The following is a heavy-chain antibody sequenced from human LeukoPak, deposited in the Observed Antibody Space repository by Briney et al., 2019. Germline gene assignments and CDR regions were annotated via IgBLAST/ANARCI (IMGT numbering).Heavy chain of an antibody. CDR3: ARDERSLVGATRDY. CDR1: GFTFSNYA. V-gene: IGHV3-23*01. J-gene: IGHJ4*02. Sequence: HPGGSLRLSCAASGFTFSNYAMRWVRQAPGKRLEWVSGISGSGDSTYYADSVKGRFTISRDNSKNTLYLQMNSLRAEDTAVYYCARDERSLVGATRDYWGQGTLVTVSS. D-gene: IGHD1-26*01. CDR2: ISGSGDST.